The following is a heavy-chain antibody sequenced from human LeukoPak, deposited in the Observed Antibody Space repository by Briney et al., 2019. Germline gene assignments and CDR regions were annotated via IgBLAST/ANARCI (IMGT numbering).Heavy chain of an antibody. CDR1: GFTLGDYA. CDR2: IRSKAYGRTR. CDR3: TRDQGY. V-gene: IGHV3-49*04. Sequence: PGRSLRLSCTASGFTLGDYAMSWVRQAPGEGLEWVGFIRSKAYGRTRKYSAAVKGRLTISRDDNKRIAYLKMNSLKTEDTAVYYCTRDQGYWGQGTLVTVSS. J-gene: IGHJ4*02.